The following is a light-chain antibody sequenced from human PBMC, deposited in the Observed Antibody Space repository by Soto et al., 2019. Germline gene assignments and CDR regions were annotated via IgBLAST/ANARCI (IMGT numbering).Light chain of an antibody. CDR1: QTVTTY. CDR2: AAS. CDR3: QQREDWPRT. Sequence: DIQMTQSPSSLSASVGDRVTITCRASQTVTTYLNLYQQKPGEAPKLLIYAASTLHTGVPSRFSGSGSGTDFTLTITGLQPEDFAIYYCQQREDWPRTFGGGTRVEFK. V-gene: IGKV1-39*01. J-gene: IGKJ4*01.